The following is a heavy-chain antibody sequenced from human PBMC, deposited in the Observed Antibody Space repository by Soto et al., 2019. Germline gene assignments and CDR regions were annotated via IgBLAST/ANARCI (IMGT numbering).Heavy chain of an antibody. CDR2: INTDGSST. J-gene: IGHJ3*01. CDR1: GFSFSSYW. D-gene: IGHD3-9*01. CDR3: ARSPAGYYID. V-gene: IGHV3-74*01. Sequence: EVQLVESGGGLVQPGGSLRLSCADSGFSFSSYWMHWVREGPGKGLVWVARINTDGSSTNYADSVKGRFTISRDNAKNTLYLQMNSLRAEDTAVYYCARSPAGYYIDWGQGTMVTVSS.